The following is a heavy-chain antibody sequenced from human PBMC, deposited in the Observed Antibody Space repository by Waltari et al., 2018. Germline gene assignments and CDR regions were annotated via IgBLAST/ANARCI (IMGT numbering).Heavy chain of an antibody. Sequence: EVQLVESGGGLVTPGGSLRLSCAASGFTFSSYSMNWVRQAPGKGLEWVSSIISSSSYIYYADSVKGRFTISRDNAKNSLYLQMNSLRAEDTAVYYCARAYCGGDCYSPFDYWGQGTLVTVSS. CDR3: ARAYCGGDCYSPFDY. D-gene: IGHD2-21*01. CDR1: GFTFSSYS. CDR2: IISSSSYI. V-gene: IGHV3-21*01. J-gene: IGHJ4*02.